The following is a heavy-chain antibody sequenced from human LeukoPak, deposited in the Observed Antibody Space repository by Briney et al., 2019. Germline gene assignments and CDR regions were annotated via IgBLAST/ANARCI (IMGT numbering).Heavy chain of an antibody. Sequence: ASVKVSCKASGYTFTSYGISWVRQAPGQGLEWMGWISAYSGGTNYAQKFQGRVTMTRDTSISTAYMELSRLRSDDTAVYYCARDQPLYGSGSYFGGGYWGQGTLVTVSS. CDR1: GYTFTSYG. V-gene: IGHV1-2*02. D-gene: IGHD3-10*01. CDR3: ARDQPLYGSGSYFGGGY. J-gene: IGHJ4*02. CDR2: ISAYSGGT.